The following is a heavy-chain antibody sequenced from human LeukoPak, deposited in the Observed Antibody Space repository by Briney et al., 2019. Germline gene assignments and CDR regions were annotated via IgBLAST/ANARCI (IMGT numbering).Heavy chain of an antibody. V-gene: IGHV4-59*08. J-gene: IGHJ6*03. CDR2: IYYSGST. D-gene: IGHD3-10*01. Sequence: SETLSLTCTVSGGSISSYYWSWIRQPPGKGLEWIGYIYYSGSTNYNPSLKSRVTISVDTSKNKLSLKLSSVTAADTAVYYCARRGFRYYYYMDVWGKGTTVTVSS. CDR1: GGSISSYY. CDR3: ARRGFRYYYYMDV.